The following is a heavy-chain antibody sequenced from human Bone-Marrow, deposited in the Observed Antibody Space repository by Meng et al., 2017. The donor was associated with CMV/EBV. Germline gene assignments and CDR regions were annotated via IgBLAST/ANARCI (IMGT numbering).Heavy chain of an antibody. CDR3: ASSVMLDY. CDR2: ISYDGSNK. J-gene: IGHJ4*02. V-gene: IGHV3-30*04. D-gene: IGHD3-16*01. CDR1: GFTFSSYA. Sequence: GESLKISCAASGFTFSSYAMHWVRQAPGKGLEWVVVISYDGSNKYYADSVKGRFTISRDNSKNTLYLQMNSLRAEDTAVYYCASSVMLDYWGQGTLVTVSS.